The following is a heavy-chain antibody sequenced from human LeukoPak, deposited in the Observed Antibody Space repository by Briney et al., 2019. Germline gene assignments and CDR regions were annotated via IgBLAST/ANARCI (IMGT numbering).Heavy chain of an antibody. V-gene: IGHV1-8*01. CDR3: ARGDPLMYYYYYGMDV. J-gene: IGHJ6*02. CDR1: GYTFTSYD. D-gene: IGHD2-8*01. Sequence: GASVKVSCKASGYTFTSYDINWVRQATGQGLEWMGWMNPNSGNTGYAQKFQGRVTMTRNTSISTAYMELSSLRSEDMAVYYCARGDPLMYYYYYGMDVWGQGTTVTVSS. CDR2: MNPNSGNT.